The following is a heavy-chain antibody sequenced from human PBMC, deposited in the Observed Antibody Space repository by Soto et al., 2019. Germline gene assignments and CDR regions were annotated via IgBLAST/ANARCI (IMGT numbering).Heavy chain of an antibody. Sequence: PGESLKISCKGSGYSFTSYWIAWVRQMPGKGLEWMGIIYRGDSDIRYSPSFQGQVTMSTDKSISTAYLQWDSLKASDTAVYYCASWGGIASPAYDGSLAPYDYWGQGTLVTVSS. CDR1: GYSFTSYW. J-gene: IGHJ4*02. CDR2: IYRGDSDI. CDR3: ASWGGIASPAYDGSLAPYDY. V-gene: IGHV5-51*01. D-gene: IGHD6-13*01.